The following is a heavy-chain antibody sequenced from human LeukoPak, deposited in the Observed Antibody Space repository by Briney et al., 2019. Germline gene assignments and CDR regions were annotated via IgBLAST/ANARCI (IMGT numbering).Heavy chain of an antibody. Sequence: GGSLRLSCAASGFTFSSYGMNWVRQAPGKGLEWVSYISSSSSTIYYADSVKGRFTISRDNAKNSLYLQMNSLRAEDTAVYYCARFPPYCSSINCYPDYWGQGTLVTVSS. CDR3: ARFPPYCSSINCYPDY. CDR2: ISSSSSTI. D-gene: IGHD2-2*01. J-gene: IGHJ4*02. V-gene: IGHV3-48*01. CDR1: GFTFSSYG.